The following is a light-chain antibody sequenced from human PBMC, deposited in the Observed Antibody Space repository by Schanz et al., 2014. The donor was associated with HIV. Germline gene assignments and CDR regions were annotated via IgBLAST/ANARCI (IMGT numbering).Light chain of an antibody. CDR3: QQYDAYPWT. CDR2: KAS. J-gene: IGKJ1*01. V-gene: IGKV1-5*03. CDR1: QSISNW. Sequence: DIQMTQSPSTLSASVGDRVTITCRASQSISNWLAWYQQKSGKAPKPLIFKASTLQSGVPSRFSGSGSGTEFTLTISSLQPDDSATYYCQQYDAYPWTFGLGTKVETK.